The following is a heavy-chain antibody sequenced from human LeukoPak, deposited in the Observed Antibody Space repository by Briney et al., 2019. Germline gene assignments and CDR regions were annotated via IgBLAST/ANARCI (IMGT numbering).Heavy chain of an antibody. J-gene: IGHJ4*02. Sequence: ASVKVSCKASGYTFTSYGISWVRQAPGQGLEWMGWISGYNGNTNYAQNLQGRVTMTTDTSTSTVYMELRSLRSDDTAVYYRARGVTDYDSSGYYDYWGQGTLVTVSS. CDR2: ISGYNGNT. V-gene: IGHV1-18*01. CDR3: ARGVTDYDSSGYYDY. D-gene: IGHD3-22*01. CDR1: GYTFTSYG.